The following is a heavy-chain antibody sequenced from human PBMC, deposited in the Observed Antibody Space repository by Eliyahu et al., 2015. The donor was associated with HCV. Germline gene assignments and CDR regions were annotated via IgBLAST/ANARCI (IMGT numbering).Heavy chain of an antibody. J-gene: IGHJ4*02. CDR3: TTVLEGDHVWGSYRYDH. CDR2: IKSKTYGGTA. Sequence: EVQLVESGGGLVKAGGSLXLSCATSGFXXXNAXXXWVRQAPGKGLGWVGHIKSKTYGGTAAYAVPVEGRFTISRDDSKKTLYLQMNSLKIEDTAVYYCTTVLEGDHVWGSYRYDHWGPGTLVTVSS. V-gene: IGHV3-15*07. D-gene: IGHD3-16*02. CDR1: GFXXXNAX.